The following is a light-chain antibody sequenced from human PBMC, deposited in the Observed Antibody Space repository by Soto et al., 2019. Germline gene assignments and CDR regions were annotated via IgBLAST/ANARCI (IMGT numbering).Light chain of an antibody. J-gene: IGKJ2*01. CDR2: GAS. V-gene: IGKV3-15*01. Sequence: EIVMTQSPATLSVSPGERATLSCRASQSVSSNLAWYQQKPGQAPRLLIYGASTRDTGSPARFSGSGSGTEFTLTISSLQSEDFEVYYCQQDNNWPPRDTFGQGTKLEIK. CDR3: QQDNNWPPRDT. CDR1: QSVSSN.